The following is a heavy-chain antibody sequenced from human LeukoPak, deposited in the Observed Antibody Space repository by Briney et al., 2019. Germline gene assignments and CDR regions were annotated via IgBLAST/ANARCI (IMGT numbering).Heavy chain of an antibody. CDR3: ARTEEWFGELFGDY. D-gene: IGHD3-10*01. CDR2: INTNTGNP. J-gene: IGHJ4*02. V-gene: IGHV7-4-1*02. Sequence: ASVKVSCKASGGTFSSYAISWVRQAPGQGLEWMGWINTNTGNPTYAQGFTGRFVFSLDTSVSTAYLQISSLEAEDTAVYYCARTEEWFGELFGDYWGQGTLVTVSS. CDR1: GGTFSSYA.